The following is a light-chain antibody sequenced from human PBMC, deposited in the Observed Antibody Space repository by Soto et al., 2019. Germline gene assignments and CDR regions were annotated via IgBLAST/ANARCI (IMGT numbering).Light chain of an antibody. CDR1: PSISIN. V-gene: IGKV3-11*01. Sequence: ESVLTQSPSTLTLSPGERATLSCRAIPSISINWDWHQHKPGQAPILLVFYASTRATGIRARCSGSETGSDFTISSSGLEAEAFANYYWQGSGNWPKFGQGTRLEIK. J-gene: IGKJ5*01. CDR2: YAS. CDR3: QGSGNWPK.